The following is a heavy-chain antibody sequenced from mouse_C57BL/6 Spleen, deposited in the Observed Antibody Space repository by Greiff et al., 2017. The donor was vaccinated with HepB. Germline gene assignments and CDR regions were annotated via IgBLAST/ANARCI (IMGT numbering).Heavy chain of an antibody. Sequence: QVQLQQPGAELVKPGASVKMSCKASGYTFTSYWITWVKQRPGQGLEWIGDIYPGCGSTNYNEKFKSKATLTVDTSSSTAYMQLSSLTSEDSAVYYCAIYYGNYDGFAYWGQGTLVTVSA. CDR1: GYTFTSYW. CDR3: AIYYGNYDGFAY. D-gene: IGHD2-1*01. CDR2: IYPGCGST. V-gene: IGHV1-55*01. J-gene: IGHJ3*01.